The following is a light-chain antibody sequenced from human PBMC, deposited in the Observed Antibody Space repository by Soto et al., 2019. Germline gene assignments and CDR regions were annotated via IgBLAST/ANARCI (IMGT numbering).Light chain of an antibody. J-gene: IGKJ4*01. CDR2: AAS. Sequence: DIQMTQSPSAMSASVGDRVTITCRASQDISNDLAWFQQKPGKVPKRLIFAASTLQGGVPSRFSGSGSGTEFTLIISSLKHEDFETYYCLQNNRYVFTFGGGTKVDIK. CDR1: QDISND. V-gene: IGKV1-17*03. CDR3: LQNNRYVFT.